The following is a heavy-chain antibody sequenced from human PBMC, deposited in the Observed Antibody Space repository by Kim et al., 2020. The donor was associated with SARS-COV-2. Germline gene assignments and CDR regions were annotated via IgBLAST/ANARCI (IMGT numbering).Heavy chain of an antibody. Sequence: ASVKVSCKASGYTFTSFDINWVRQATGQGPEWMGWMNPSSGDTGYTQNFQGRVSMTRDTSISTAYMELSSLRYEDTAVYFCARSRAGGGVFFDMWGQGTVVTVSS. CDR3: ARSRAGGGVFFDM. CDR1: GYTFTSFD. D-gene: IGHD3-16*01. CDR2: MNPSSGDT. J-gene: IGHJ3*02. V-gene: IGHV1-8*01.